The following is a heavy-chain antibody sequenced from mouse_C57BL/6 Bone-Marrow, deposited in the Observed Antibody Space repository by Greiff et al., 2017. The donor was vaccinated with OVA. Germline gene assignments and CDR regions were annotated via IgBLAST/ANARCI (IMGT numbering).Heavy chain of an antibody. Sequence: VQVVESGAELMKPGASVKLSCKATGYTFTGYWIEWVKQRPGHGLEWIGEILPGSGSNNYNEKFKGKATFTADTSSNTAYMQLSSLTTEDSAIYYCARRVGSILRLYFDYWGQGTTLTVSS. V-gene: IGHV1-9*01. CDR2: ILPGSGSN. CDR3: ARRVGSILRLYFDY. J-gene: IGHJ2*01. CDR1: GYTFTGYW.